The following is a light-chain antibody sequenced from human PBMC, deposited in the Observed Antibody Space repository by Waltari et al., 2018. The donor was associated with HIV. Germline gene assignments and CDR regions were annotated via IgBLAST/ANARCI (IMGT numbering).Light chain of an antibody. CDR2: KDT. V-gene: IGLV3-25*03. Sequence: SYDLTQPPSVSVSPGQTAKITCSGAALPNQYAHWYQQKPGQAPLLVIYKDTQRPSGIPERFSGSHSGTTVTLIISGVQAEDEADYYCESADNSGTYWVFGGGTKLSVL. J-gene: IGLJ3*02. CDR1: ALPNQY. CDR3: ESADNSGTYWV.